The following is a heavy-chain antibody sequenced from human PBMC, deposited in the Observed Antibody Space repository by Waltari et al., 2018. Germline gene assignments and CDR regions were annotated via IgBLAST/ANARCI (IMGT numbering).Heavy chain of an antibody. V-gene: IGHV3-48*01. D-gene: IGHD2-8*02. J-gene: IGHJ4*02. CDR2: ISSRSSTL. CDR3: ARGYSTGRSGFDY. CDR1: GFPFSTNC. Sequence: EVQLVESGGGLIQPGGSLRLSCAASGFPFSTNCMNWVRPAPGKGLDWVSYISSRSSTLYYADSVKGRFTISRDNAKNSLYLQMNSLRAEDTAVYYCARGYSTGRSGFDYWGQGTLVTVSS.